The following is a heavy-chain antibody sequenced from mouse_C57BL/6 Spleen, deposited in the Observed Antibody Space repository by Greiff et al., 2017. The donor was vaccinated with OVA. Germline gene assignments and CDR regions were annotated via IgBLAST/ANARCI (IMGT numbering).Heavy chain of an antibody. CDR3: ARQGEYAMEY. CDR2: ISSGGSYT. J-gene: IGHJ4*01. V-gene: IGHV5-6*01. Sequence: EVQLVESGGDLVKPGGSLKLSCAASGFTFSSYGMSWVRQTPDKRLEWVATISSGGSYTYYPDSVKGRFTISRDNAKNTLYLQMSSLKSEDTAMYYCARQGEYAMEYWGQGTSVTVSS. CDR1: GFTFSSYG.